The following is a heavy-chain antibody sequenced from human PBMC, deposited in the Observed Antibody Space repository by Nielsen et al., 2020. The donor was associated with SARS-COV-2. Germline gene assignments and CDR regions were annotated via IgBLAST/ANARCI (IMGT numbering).Heavy chain of an antibody. Sequence: GESLKISCQGSGYSFTSYWIGWVRQMPGKGLEWMGIIYPGDSDTRYSPSFQGQVTISADKSISTAYLQWSSLKASDTAMYYCARSEMATTHYFYYWGQGTLVTVSS. CDR2: IYPGDSDT. D-gene: IGHD5-24*01. J-gene: IGHJ4*02. CDR3: ARSEMATTHYFYY. V-gene: IGHV5-51*01. CDR1: GYSFTSYW.